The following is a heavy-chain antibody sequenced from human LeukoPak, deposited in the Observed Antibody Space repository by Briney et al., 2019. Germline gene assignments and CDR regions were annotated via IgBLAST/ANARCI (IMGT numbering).Heavy chain of an antibody. D-gene: IGHD5-12*01. CDR2: ISAYNGNT. CDR1: GYTFTSYG. Sequence: GASVKVSCKASGYTFTSYGFSWVRQAPGQGLEWMGWISAYNGNTNYAQKLQGRVTMTTDTSTSTAYMELRSLRSDDTAVYYCARDGAVDIVMAVDYWGQGTLVTVSS. V-gene: IGHV1-18*01. J-gene: IGHJ4*02. CDR3: ARDGAVDIVMAVDY.